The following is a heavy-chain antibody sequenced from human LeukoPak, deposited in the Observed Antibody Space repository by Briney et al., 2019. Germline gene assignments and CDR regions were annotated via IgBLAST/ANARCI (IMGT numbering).Heavy chain of an antibody. Sequence: SETLSLTCTVSGGSIRSYYWSWIRQPPGKGLEWIGYIYYSRSTNYNPSLKSRVTISVDTSRNQFSLKLSSVTAADTAVYYCARRRGRGYDLPSKYYFDYWGQGTLVTVSS. CDR2: IYYSRST. CDR1: GGSIRSYY. V-gene: IGHV4-59*08. D-gene: IGHD5-12*01. CDR3: ARRRGRGYDLPSKYYFDY. J-gene: IGHJ4*02.